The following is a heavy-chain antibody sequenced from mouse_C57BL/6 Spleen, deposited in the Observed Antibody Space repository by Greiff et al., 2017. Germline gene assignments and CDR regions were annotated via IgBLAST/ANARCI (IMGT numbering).Heavy chain of an antibody. CDR1: GYTFTSYW. J-gene: IGHJ4*01. CDR3: ARWLLYAMDY. CDR2: IDPSDSYT. D-gene: IGHD2-3*01. V-gene: IGHV1-59*01. Sequence: QVQLQQPGAELVRPGTSVKLSCKASGYTFTSYWMHWVKQRPGQGLEWIGVIDPSDSYTNYNQKFKGKATLTVDTSSSTAYMQLSSLTSEDSAVYYCARWLLYAMDYWGQGTSVTVSS.